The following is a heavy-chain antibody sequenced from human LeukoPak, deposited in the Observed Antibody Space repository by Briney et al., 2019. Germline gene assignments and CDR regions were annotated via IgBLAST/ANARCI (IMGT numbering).Heavy chain of an antibody. Sequence: GASVKVSCKASGGTFSSYTISWVRQAPGQGLEWMGWVSTSNPHTNYAPKFRGRVIMTIDTSTTTAYLEMRSLTSDDTAVYYCARDRFLWGLGNRFDLWGQGTLVTVTS. V-gene: IGHV1-18*01. CDR2: VSTSNPHT. J-gene: IGHJ5*02. CDR1: GGTFSSYT. CDR3: ARDRFLWGLGNRFDL. D-gene: IGHD3-3*01.